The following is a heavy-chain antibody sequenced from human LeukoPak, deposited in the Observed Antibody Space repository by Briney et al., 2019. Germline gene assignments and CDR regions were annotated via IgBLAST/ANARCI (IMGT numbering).Heavy chain of an antibody. CDR2: ISSSSSYI. CDR1: GFTFSDYY. V-gene: IGHV3-11*06. CDR3: ARGYSRAAFDI. Sequence: PGGSLRLSCAASGFTFSDYYMSWIRQAPGKGLEWVSSISSSSSYIYYADSVKGRFTISRDNAKNSLYLQMNSLRAEDTALYYCARGYSRAAFDIWGQGTVVAVSS. J-gene: IGHJ3*02. D-gene: IGHD2-15*01.